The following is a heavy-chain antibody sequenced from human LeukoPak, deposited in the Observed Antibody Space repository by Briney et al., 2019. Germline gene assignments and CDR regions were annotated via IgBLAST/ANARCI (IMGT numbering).Heavy chain of an antibody. V-gene: IGHV4-4*07. CDR1: GGSISRYS. J-gene: IGHJ4*02. D-gene: IGHD2-8*01. CDR2: LYTSGIT. Sequence: SETLSLTCTVSGGSISRYSWIWIRQPAGKGLEWLGRLYTSGITKYNPSLKSRVTMSVDTSKNQFSLRLSSVIVADTAVYYCARMLSAYFDYWGQGILVTVSS. CDR3: ARMLSAYFDY.